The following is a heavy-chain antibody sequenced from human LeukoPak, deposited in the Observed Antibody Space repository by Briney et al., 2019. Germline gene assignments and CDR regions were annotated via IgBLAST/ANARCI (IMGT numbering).Heavy chain of an antibody. D-gene: IGHD3-10*01. CDR2: INSDGSST. V-gene: IGHV3-74*01. CDR1: GFTFSSYW. J-gene: IGHJ6*02. CDR3: ARVRGVHYYYYGMDV. Sequence: PGGSLRLSCAASGFTFSSYWMHWVRQAPGKGLVWVSRINSDGSSTSYADSVKGRFTISRDNAKNTLYLQMNSLRAEDTAVYYCARVRGVHYYYYGMDVWGQGTTVTVSS.